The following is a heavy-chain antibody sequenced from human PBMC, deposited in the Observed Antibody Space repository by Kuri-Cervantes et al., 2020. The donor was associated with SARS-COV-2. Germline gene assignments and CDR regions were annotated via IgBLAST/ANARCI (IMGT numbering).Heavy chain of an antibody. CDR3: ARDCYDFNNGYYTGQFAY. D-gene: IGHD3-3*01. Sequence: GGSLRLSCAVSGFTFSSYSMSWVRQAPGKGLEWVSSISNSGSYIYYADPVRGRFTISRDNAKNSLYLQMNSLRAEDTAVYYCARDCYDFNNGYYTGQFAYWGQGTLVTVSS. J-gene: IGHJ4*02. CDR1: GFTFSSYS. V-gene: IGHV3-21*01. CDR2: ISNSGSYI.